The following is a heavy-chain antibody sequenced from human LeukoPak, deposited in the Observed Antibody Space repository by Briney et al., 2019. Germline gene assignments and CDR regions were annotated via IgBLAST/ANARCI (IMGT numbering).Heavy chain of an antibody. V-gene: IGHV3-48*04. CDR1: GFTFSSYS. J-gene: IGHJ2*01. CDR3: ARAGNYYFDL. Sequence: GGSLRLSCAASGFTFSSYSMNWVRQAPGKGLEWLSYISSSSSTIHYADSVKGRFTISRDNAKNSLYLQMNSLRAEDTAVYYCARAGNYYFDLWGRGTQVTVSS. D-gene: IGHD1-7*01. CDR2: ISSSSSTI.